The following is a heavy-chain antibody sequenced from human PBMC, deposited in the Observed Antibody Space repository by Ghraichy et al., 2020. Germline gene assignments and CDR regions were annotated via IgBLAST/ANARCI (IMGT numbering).Heavy chain of an antibody. CDR1: GYTFTSYG. J-gene: IGHJ3*02. V-gene: IGHV1-18*01. CDR3: ARDRSPRLYSGSYSSDAFDI. CDR2: ISAYNGNT. D-gene: IGHD1-26*01. Sequence: ASVKVSCKASGYTFTSYGISWVRQAPGQGLEWMGWISAYNGNTNYAQKLQGRVTMTTDTSTSTAYMELRSLRSDDTAVYYCARDRSPRLYSGSYSSDAFDIWGQGTMVTVSS.